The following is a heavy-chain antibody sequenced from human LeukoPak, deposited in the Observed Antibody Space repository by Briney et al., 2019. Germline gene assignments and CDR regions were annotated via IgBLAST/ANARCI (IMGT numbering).Heavy chain of an antibody. V-gene: IGHV2-5*02. CDR1: GFSLSTNGVG. D-gene: IGHD3-16*01. CDR3: AHRDPMGGAFDF. CDR2: IYWDDDK. J-gene: IGHJ3*01. Sequence: SGPTLVKPTQTLTLTCTFSGFSLSTNGVGVGWIRQPPGKALEWLALIYWDDDKRYSPSLKSRLTITKDTSKNQVFLTMTNMDPVDTATYYCAHRDPMGGAFDFWGQGTMVTVSS.